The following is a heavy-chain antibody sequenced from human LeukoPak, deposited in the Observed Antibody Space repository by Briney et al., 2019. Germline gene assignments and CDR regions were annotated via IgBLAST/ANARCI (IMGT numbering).Heavy chain of an antibody. D-gene: IGHD3-22*01. J-gene: IGHJ5*02. V-gene: IGHV1-18*01. CDR3: ARDIDYSDSSGSGWFDP. CDR1: GYSFSRYG. CDR2: ISTYNGNT. Sequence: ASVKVSRKASGYSFSRYGISWVRQAPAQGLEWMGRISTYNGNTNYSQTFQGRVTMTTDTSTNTAYVELRSLRSDDAAVYYCARDIDYSDSSGSGWFDPWGQGTLVTVAS.